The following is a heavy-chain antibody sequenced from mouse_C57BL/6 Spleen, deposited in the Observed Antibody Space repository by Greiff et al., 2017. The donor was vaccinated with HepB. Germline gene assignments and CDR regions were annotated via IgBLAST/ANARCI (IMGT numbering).Heavy chain of an antibody. J-gene: IGHJ4*01. V-gene: IGHV1-69*01. CDR3: ARRGYYSNSHAMDY. CDR1: GYTFTSYW. CDR2: IDPSDSYT. Sequence: QVQLKQPGAELVMPGASVKLSCKASGYTFTSYWMHWVKQRPGQGLEWIGEIDPSDSYTNYNQKFKGKSTLTVDKSSSTAYMQLSSLTSEDSAVYYCARRGYYSNSHAMDYWGQGTSVTVSS. D-gene: IGHD2-5*01.